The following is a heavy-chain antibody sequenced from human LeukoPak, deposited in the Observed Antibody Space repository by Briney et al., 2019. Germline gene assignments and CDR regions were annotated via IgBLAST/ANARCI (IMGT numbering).Heavy chain of an antibody. V-gene: IGHV3-30*04. CDR2: ISDDGRHN. CDR3: ARAIAARPDEAFDI. J-gene: IGHJ3*02. CDR1: GFTFSTYA. Sequence: GGSLRLSCAASGFTFSTYAMNWVRQAPGKGLEWVAVISDDGRHNYYADSVKGRFTISRDNSKNTLYLQMNSLRAEDTAVYYCARAIAARPDEAFDIWGQGTMVTVSS. D-gene: IGHD6-6*01.